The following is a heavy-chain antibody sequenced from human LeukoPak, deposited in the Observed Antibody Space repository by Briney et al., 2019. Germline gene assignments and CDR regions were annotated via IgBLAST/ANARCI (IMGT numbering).Heavy chain of an antibody. CDR3: AREGPGGRGYSYGLFDY. CDR2: IKQDGSEK. J-gene: IGHJ4*02. CDR1: GFTFSSYW. V-gene: IGHV3-7*01. Sequence: GGSLRLSCAASGFTFSSYWMSWVRQAPGKGLEWVANIKQDGSEKYYVDSVKGRFTISRDNAKNSLYLHMNSLRAEDTAVYYCAREGPGGRGYSYGLFDYWGQGTLVTVSS. D-gene: IGHD5-18*01.